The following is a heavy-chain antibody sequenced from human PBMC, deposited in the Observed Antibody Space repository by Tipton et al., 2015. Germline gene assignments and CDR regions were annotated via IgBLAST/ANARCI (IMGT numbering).Heavy chain of an antibody. J-gene: IGHJ6*02. CDR2: ISHSGST. CDR3: ARAPVVAATPEYPYYYYGMDV. Sequence: TLSLTCAVSAYSISTDYYWGWIRQPPGKGLEWIGTISHSGSTYYNPPLKSRVTISVDTSKNQFSLKLSSVTAADTAVYYCARAPVVAATPEYPYYYYGMDVWGQGTTVTVSS. D-gene: IGHD2-15*01. CDR1: AYSISTDYY. V-gene: IGHV4-38-2*01.